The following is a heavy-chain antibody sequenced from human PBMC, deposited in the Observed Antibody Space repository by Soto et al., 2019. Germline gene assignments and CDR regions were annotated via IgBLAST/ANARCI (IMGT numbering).Heavy chain of an antibody. CDR3: XXXXXXXXXXXGSMGD. V-gene: IGHV4-30-4*01. J-gene: IGHJ4*02. CDR2: IYYSGST. Sequence: QVQLQESGPGLVKPSQTLSLTCTVSGGSISSGDYYWSWXRQPQGKGLEWIGYIYYSGSTYYNPSLKXXXXXXXXXXXXXXXXXXXXXXXXXXXXXXXXXXXXXXXXXXGSMGDWGQGTLVTVSS. CDR1: GGSISSGDYY.